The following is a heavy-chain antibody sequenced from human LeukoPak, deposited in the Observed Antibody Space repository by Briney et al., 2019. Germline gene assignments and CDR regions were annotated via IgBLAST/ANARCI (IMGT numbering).Heavy chain of an antibody. J-gene: IGHJ4*02. CDR3: AQWSRYFDY. Sequence: GGSLRLSCVASGFTFNNYAMTWVRQAPGKGLEWVSAISGSGYSTYYADSVKGRFTISGDNSKNTLYLQMNSLRAEDTALYFCAQWSRYFDYWGQGTLVTVSS. CDR2: ISGSGYST. D-gene: IGHD1-26*01. V-gene: IGHV3-23*01. CDR1: GFTFNNYA.